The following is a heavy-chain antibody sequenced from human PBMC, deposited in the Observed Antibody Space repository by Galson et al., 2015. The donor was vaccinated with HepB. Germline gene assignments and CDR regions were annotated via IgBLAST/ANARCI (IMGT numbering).Heavy chain of an antibody. J-gene: IGHJ6*02. CDR3: ARSQYCSSTSCYFRGAYGMDV. CDR1: GGSISISSYY. D-gene: IGHD2-2*01. CDR2: IYYSGNT. Sequence: ETLSLTCTVSGGSISISSYYWNWVRQPPGKGLEWIGSIYYSGNTYYNPSLKSRVTISVDTSTNQFSLKLRSVTAADTAVFYCARSQYCSSTSCYFRGAYGMDVWGQGTTVTVSS. V-gene: IGHV4-39*07.